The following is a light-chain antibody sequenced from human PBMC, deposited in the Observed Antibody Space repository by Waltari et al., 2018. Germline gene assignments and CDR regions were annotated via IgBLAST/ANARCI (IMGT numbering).Light chain of an antibody. V-gene: IGKV1-8*01. CDR3: QQYYSYPRT. CDR2: AAS. J-gene: IGKJ1*01. CDR1: QGINTY. Sequence: AIRMTQSPSSFSASTGDRVTITCRASQGINTYLAWYQQKPGKPPRLLIYAASTLQGGGPSRFSGSGSGTDFTLTISSLQSEDFATYYCQQYYSYPRTFGPGTKVEIK.